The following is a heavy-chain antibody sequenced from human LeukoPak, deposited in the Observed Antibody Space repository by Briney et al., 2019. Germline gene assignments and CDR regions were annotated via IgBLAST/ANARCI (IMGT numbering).Heavy chain of an antibody. D-gene: IGHD3-3*01. CDR1: GYTFTGYY. CDR3: ARPNYDFWSGPPFDY. Sequence: ASVKVSCKASGYTFTGYYMHWVRQAPGQGLEWMGWINPNSGGTNYAQKFQGRVTMTRDTSISTAYMELSRLRSDDTAVYYCARPNYDFWSGPPFDYWGQGTLVTVSS. V-gene: IGHV1-2*02. J-gene: IGHJ4*02. CDR2: INPNSGGT.